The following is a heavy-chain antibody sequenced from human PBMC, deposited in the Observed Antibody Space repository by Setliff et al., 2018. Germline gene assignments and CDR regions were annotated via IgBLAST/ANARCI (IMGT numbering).Heavy chain of an antibody. D-gene: IGHD3-22*01. Sequence: PGGSLRLSCAASGFTFSSYSMNWVRQAPGKGLEWVSSISSSSSYIYYADSVKGRFTISRDNAKSLLYLQMNSLRAEDTAVYYCARGSGYYYSDYWGQGTLVTVSS. CDR3: ARGSGYYYSDY. CDR2: ISSSSSYI. J-gene: IGHJ4*02. CDR1: GFTFSSYS. V-gene: IGHV3-21*01.